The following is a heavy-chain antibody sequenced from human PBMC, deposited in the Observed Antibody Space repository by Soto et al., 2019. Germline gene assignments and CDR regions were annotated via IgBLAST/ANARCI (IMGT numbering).Heavy chain of an antibody. V-gene: IGHV3-30*18. D-gene: IGHD3-22*01. CDR3: AKDRVYYDSSGLGDY. Sequence: GGSLRLSCAASGFTFSSYGMRWVRQAPGKGLEWVAVISYDGSNKYYADSVKGRFTISRDNSKNTLYLQMNSLRAEDTAVYYCAKDRVYYDSSGLGDYWGQGTLVTVSS. CDR1: GFTFSSYG. CDR2: ISYDGSNK. J-gene: IGHJ4*02.